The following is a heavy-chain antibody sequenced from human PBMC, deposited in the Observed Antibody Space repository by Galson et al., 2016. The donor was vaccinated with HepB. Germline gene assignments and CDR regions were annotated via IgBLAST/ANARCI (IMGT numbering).Heavy chain of an antibody. D-gene: IGHD3-10*01. V-gene: IGHV3-33*01. J-gene: IGHJ6*02. CDR1: GFTFSSYG. CDR2: IWYDGSNK. Sequence: SLRLSCAASGFTFSSYGIHWVRQAPGKGLEWVAVIWYDGSNKNYADSVKGRFTISRDNSNNTLYLQMNSLRAEDTAVDYCARDNAWFGERKFYYYYGLDVWGQGTTVTVSS. CDR3: ARDNAWFGERKFYYYYGLDV.